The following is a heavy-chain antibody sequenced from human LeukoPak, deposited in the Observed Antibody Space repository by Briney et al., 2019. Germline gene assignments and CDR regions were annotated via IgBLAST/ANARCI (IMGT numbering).Heavy chain of an antibody. D-gene: IGHD3-10*01. CDR2: IYSGGST. CDR1: GFTVSSNY. CDR3: ARDLLVRGVKYYGMDV. Sequence: GGSLRLSCAASGFTVSSNYMSWVRQAPGKGLEWVSVIYSGGSTYYADSVKGRFTISRDNSKNTLYLQMSSLRAEDTAVYYCARDLLVRGVKYYGMDVWGQGTTVTVSS. V-gene: IGHV3-66*01. J-gene: IGHJ6*02.